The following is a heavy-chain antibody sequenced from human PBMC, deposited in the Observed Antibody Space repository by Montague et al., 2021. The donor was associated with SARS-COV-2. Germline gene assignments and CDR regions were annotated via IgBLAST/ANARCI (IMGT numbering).Heavy chain of an antibody. CDR3: ARVRRQQLVLLAAMDV. CDR2: IYYSGST. J-gene: IGHJ6*02. V-gene: IGHV4-39*07. D-gene: IGHD6-13*01. CDR1: GGSISSSSYY. Sequence: SDTLSLTCTVSGGSISSSSYYWGWIRQPPGKGLEWIGSIYYSGSTYYNPSLKSRVTISVDTSKNQFSLKLSAVTAADTAVYYCARVRRQQLVLLAAMDVWGQGTTVTVSS.